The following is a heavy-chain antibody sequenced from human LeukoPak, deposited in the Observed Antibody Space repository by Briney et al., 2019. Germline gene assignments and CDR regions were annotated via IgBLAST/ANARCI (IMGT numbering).Heavy chain of an antibody. V-gene: IGHV3-23*01. CDR1: GFTFSSYA. CDR2: ISGSGGST. Sequence: PGGSLRLSCAASGFTFSSYAMSWVRQAPGKGLEWVSAISGSGGSTYYADSVKGRFTISRDNSKNTLYLQMNSLRAEDTAVYYCAKDTGYYYDSSGYRYWGQGTLVTVSS. CDR3: AKDTGYYYDSSGYRY. D-gene: IGHD3-22*01. J-gene: IGHJ4*02.